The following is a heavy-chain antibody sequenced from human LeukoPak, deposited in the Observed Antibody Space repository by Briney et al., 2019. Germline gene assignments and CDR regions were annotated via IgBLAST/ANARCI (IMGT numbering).Heavy chain of an antibody. D-gene: IGHD3-10*01. Sequence: GASVKVSCKASGYTFTSYGINWVRQATGQGLEWMGWMNPNSGNTGYAQKFQGRVTMTRNTSISTAYMELSSLRSEDTAVYYCARGSYGMRFYYYYYYGTDVWGQGTTVTVSS. V-gene: IGHV1-8*01. CDR1: GYTFTSYG. CDR2: MNPNSGNT. CDR3: ARGSYGMRFYYYYYYGTDV. J-gene: IGHJ6*02.